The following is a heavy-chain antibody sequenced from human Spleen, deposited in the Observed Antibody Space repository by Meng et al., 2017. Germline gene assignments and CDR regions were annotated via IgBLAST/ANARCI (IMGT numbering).Heavy chain of an antibody. CDR3: ARIKDGHDIDAFDI. J-gene: IGHJ3*02. V-gene: IGHV1-18*01. CDR2: ISAYNGNT. D-gene: IGHD5-12*01. CDR1: SYTFTSYG. Sequence: ASAKVSCKASSYTFTSYGITWVRQAPGQGLEWMGWISAYNGNTNYAQKLQGRVTMTTDTSTSTAYTELRSLRSDDTAVYYCARIKDGHDIDAFDIWGQGTMVTVSS.